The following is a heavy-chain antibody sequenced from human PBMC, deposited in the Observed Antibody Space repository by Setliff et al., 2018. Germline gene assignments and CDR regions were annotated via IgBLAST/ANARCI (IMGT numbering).Heavy chain of an antibody. CDR1: GYTFIDYG. V-gene: IGHV1-18*01. D-gene: IGHD2-2*01. J-gene: IGHJ4*02. Sequence: ASVKVSCKASGYTFIDYGVSWVRQAPGQGLEWVGWISPYTGKTYLAPKFQDRVTLTADTSTATAYLQLTNLRSDDTAIYFCSRLVRFCTRTSCQRLSGDEYWGQGALVTVS. CDR2: ISPYTGKT. CDR3: SRLVRFCTRTSCQRLSGDEY.